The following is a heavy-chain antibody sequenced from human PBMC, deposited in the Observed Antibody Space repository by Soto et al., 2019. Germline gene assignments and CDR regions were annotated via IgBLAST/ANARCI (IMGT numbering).Heavy chain of an antibody. V-gene: IGHV1-18*01. CDR1: GYTFTSYG. D-gene: IGHD3-22*01. J-gene: IGHJ1*01. CDR2: ISAYNGNT. Sequence: ASVKVSCKASGYTFTSYGISWVRQAHGQGLEWMGWISAYNGNTNYAQRLQGRVTMTTDTSTSTAYMEMNSLRAEDSAVYFCAKGSDYFDSSGHNIEYFHHWGHGTLVTVSS. CDR3: AKGSDYFDSSGHNIEYFHH.